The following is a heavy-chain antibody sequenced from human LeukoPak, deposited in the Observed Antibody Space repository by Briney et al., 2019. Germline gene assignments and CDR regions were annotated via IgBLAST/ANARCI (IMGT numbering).Heavy chain of an antibody. J-gene: IGHJ4*02. CDR1: GFTFTSSS. V-gene: IGHV1-58*01. CDR2: IVAGSGNT. Sequence: SVKVSCKASGFTFTSSSVQWVRQARGQRLEWIGWIVAGSGNTNYAQKFQERVTLTRDMSTRTAYMELSSLRPEDTAVYYCAADLPYSNYGPLDFWGQGTLVTVSS. D-gene: IGHD4-11*01. CDR3: AADLPYSNYGPLDF.